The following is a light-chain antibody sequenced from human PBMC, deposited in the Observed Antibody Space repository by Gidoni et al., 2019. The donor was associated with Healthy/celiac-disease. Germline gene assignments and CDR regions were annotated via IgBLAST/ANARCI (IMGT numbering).Light chain of an antibody. Sequence: IPMTQSPSSLSASVGDRVTITCQASQDSSNYLNWYQQKPGKAPKLLIYDASNLETGVPSRFSGSGSGTDFTFTISSLQPEDIATYYCQQYDNLPCSFGQGTKLEIK. CDR2: DAS. J-gene: IGKJ2*04. CDR3: QQYDNLPCS. V-gene: IGKV1-33*01. CDR1: QDSSNY.